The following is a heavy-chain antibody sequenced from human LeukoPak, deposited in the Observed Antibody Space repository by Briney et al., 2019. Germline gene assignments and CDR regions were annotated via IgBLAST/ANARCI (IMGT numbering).Heavy chain of an antibody. CDR1: GGSISSGDYY. CDR2: MYYSGST. CDR3: ARPYYYDSRIDP. V-gene: IGHV4-30-4*01. Sequence: PSETLSLTCTVSGGSISSGDYYWSWIRQPPGKGLKWIAYMYYSGSTYYNPSLKSRVTTSADTSKNQLSLKLSSVTAADTAVYYCARPYYYDSRIDPWGQGILVTVSS. D-gene: IGHD3-22*01. J-gene: IGHJ5*02.